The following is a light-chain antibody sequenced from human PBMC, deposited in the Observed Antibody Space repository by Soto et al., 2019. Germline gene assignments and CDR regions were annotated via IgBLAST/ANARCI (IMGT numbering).Light chain of an antibody. CDR2: AAS. CDR1: QSISSY. CDR3: QQSYSTPLT. J-gene: IGKJ4*01. Sequence: DIQMTQSPSSLSASVGDRVPITCRASQSISSYLNWYQQKPGKAPKLLIYAASSLQSGVPSRFSGSGSGTDFTLTISSLQPEEFATYYCQQSYSTPLTVGGGTKVDIK. V-gene: IGKV1-39*01.